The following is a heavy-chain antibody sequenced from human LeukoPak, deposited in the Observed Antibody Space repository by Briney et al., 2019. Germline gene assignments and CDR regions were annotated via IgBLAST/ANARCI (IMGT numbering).Heavy chain of an antibody. CDR3: ARARHYYDSRLDY. J-gene: IGHJ4*02. D-gene: IGHD3-22*01. CDR1: GGSISSYY. Sequence: PSETLSLTCTVSGGSISSYYWSWIRQPPGKGLEWIGYIYYSGSTNYNPSLKSRVTISVDTSKNQFSLKLSSVTAADTAVYYCARARHYYDSRLDYWGQGTLVTVSS. V-gene: IGHV4-59*12. CDR2: IYYSGST.